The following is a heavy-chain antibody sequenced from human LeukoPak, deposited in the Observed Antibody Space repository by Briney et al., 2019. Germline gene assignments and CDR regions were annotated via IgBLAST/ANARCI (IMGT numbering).Heavy chain of an antibody. Sequence: SVKVSCKASGGTFSSYAISWVRQAPGQGLEWMGRIIPILGIANYAQKFQGRVTITADKSTSTAYMELSSLRSEDTAVYYCARGLGRRRKTYYFDYWGQGTLVTVSS. J-gene: IGHJ4*02. D-gene: IGHD1-1*01. V-gene: IGHV1-69*04. CDR1: GGTFSSYA. CDR2: IIPILGIA. CDR3: ARGLGRRRKTYYFDY.